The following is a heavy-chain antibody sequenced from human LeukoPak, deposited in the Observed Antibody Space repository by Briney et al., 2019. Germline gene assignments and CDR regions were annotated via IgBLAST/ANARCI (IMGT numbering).Heavy chain of an antibody. CDR2: ISAYNGNT. J-gene: IGHJ4*02. CDR1: GYTFTSYG. Sequence: ASVQVSCKASGYTFTSYGISWVRQAPGQGLEWMGWISAYNGNTNYAQELQGRVTMTTDTSTSTAYMELRSLRSDDTAVYYCARDDGYELPFDYWGQGTLVTVSS. V-gene: IGHV1-18*01. D-gene: IGHD5-12*01. CDR3: ARDDGYELPFDY.